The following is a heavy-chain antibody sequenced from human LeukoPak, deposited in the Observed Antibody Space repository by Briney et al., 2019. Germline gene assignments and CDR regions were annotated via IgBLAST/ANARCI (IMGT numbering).Heavy chain of an antibody. V-gene: IGHV3-48*01. J-gene: IGHJ6*02. Sequence: PGGSLRLSCAASGFTFANYNFNWVRQAPGKGLEWVSYISSTSSTIYYADSMKGRFTISRDSAKNSLYLQMNSLRAEDTAVYYCARDPPHGMDVWGQGTTVTVSS. CDR2: ISSTSSTI. CDR1: GFTFANYN. CDR3: ARDPPHGMDV.